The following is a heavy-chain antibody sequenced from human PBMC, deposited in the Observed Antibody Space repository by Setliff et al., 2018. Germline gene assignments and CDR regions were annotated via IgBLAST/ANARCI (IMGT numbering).Heavy chain of an antibody. CDR1: GYTFTGYY. V-gene: IGHV1-2*04. D-gene: IGHD3-10*01. J-gene: IGHJ6*03. CDR2: INPNSGGT. CDR3: ARARSPHLSLIYHMDV. Sequence: ASVKVSCKASGYTFTGYYMHWVRQAPGQGLEWMGWINPNSGGTNYAQKFQGWVTMTRDTSISTAYMELSRLRSDDTAVYYCARARSPHLSLIYHMDVWGKGTTVTVSS.